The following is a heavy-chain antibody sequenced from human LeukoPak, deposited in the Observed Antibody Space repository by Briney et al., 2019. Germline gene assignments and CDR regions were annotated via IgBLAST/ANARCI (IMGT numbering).Heavy chain of an antibody. V-gene: IGHV1-8*03. CDR2: KNPNSGNT. J-gene: IGHJ6*03. CDR3: ARGLSIAALPHYYYYMDV. CDR1: GYTFTSYD. D-gene: IGHD6-6*01. Sequence: ASVKVSCTASGYTFTSYDINWVRQATGQGLEWMGWKNPNSGNTGYAQKFQGRVTITRNTSISTAYMELSSLRSEDTAVYYCARGLSIAALPHYYYYMDVWGKGTTVTVSS.